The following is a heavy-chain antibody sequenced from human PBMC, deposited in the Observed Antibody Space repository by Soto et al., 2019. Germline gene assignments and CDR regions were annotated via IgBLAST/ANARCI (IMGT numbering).Heavy chain of an antibody. CDR3: ARAVATYLGTWVDP. V-gene: IGHV4-30-2*01. CDR2: ISHTGST. Sequence: QSLTGAGPGGAISNGKSYSWGCLQKPPGKGLEWIGSISHTGSTSYNPSLKGRVTMSVDKSKNQFSLKLSSVTAADMAVDYCARAVATYLGTWVDPWGQGALFIVS. D-gene: IGHD2-15*01. J-gene: IGHJ5*02. CDR1: GGAISNGKSYS.